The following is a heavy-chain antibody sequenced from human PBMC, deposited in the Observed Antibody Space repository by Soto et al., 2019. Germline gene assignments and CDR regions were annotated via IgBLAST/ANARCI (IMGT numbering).Heavy chain of an antibody. V-gene: IGHV4-39*01. CDR1: GGSISSSSYY. CDR3: ARHRGYCSSTSCSNYYYYYMDV. D-gene: IGHD2-2*01. CDR2: IYYSGST. Sequence: PSETLSLTCIVSGGSISSSSYYWGWIRQPAGKGLEWIGSIYYSGSTYYNPSLKSRVTISVDTSKNQFSLKLSSVTAADTAVYYCARHRGYCSSTSCSNYYYYYMDVWGKGTTVTVSS. J-gene: IGHJ6*03.